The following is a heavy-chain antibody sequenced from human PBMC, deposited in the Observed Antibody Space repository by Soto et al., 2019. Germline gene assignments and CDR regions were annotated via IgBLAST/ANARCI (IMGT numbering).Heavy chain of an antibody. CDR1: GFTFSSYD. J-gene: IGHJ6*02. CDR2: IGTAGDT. CDR3: ARDRPAHYGSGSYLYYYYYGMDV. V-gene: IGHV3-13*01. Sequence: PGGSLRLSCAASGFTFSSYDMHWVRQATGKGLEWVSAIGTAGDTYYPGSVKGRFTISRENAKNSLYLQMNSLRAEDTAVYYCARDRPAHYGSGSYLYYYYYGMDVWGQGTTVTVS. D-gene: IGHD3-10*01.